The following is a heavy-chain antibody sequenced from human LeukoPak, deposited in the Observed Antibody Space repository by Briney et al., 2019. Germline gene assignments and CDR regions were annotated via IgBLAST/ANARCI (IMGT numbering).Heavy chain of an antibody. CDR3: ARTVTTGDYFDY. J-gene: IGHJ4*02. D-gene: IGHD4-17*01. V-gene: IGHV3-7*01. CDR1: GFTFSSYW. CDR2: IKQDGREK. Sequence: PGGSLRLSCAASGFTFSSYWMSWVRQAPGKGLEWVANIKQDGREKYYVDSVKGRFTISRDNAKNSLYLQMNSVRAGDTAVYYCARTVTTGDYFDYWGQGTLVTVSS.